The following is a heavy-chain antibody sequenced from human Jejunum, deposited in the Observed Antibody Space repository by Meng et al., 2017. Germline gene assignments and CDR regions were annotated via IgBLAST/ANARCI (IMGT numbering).Heavy chain of an antibody. J-gene: IGHJ2*01. D-gene: IGHD1-1*01. V-gene: IGHV4-59*01. CDR3: ARCRHTTTPSNSDWNLDL. CDR1: SGSMSNSY. CDR2: IYYSGNI. Sequence: SETLSLTCSVSSGSMSNSYWSWIRQPPGKGLEWIGYIYYSGNINYNPSLKSRVTMSVDTSKNHFSLNLSSVTAADTAVYYCARCRHTTTPSNSDWNLDLWGRGTLVTVSS.